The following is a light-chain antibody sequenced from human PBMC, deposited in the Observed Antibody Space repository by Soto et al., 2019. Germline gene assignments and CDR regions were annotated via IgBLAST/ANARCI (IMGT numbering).Light chain of an antibody. CDR3: QYLGA. V-gene: IGKV3-15*01. J-gene: IGKJ2*01. Sequence: EMDMTQSPATLSVSPGEGATLSCRAAQNIGNSLGWYQQRPGQAPRLLIYGAFHRATGIPARFSGSGSGTEFTLTINSLQPEDSATYYCQYLGAFGQGTELEIK. CDR2: GAF. CDR1: QNIGNS.